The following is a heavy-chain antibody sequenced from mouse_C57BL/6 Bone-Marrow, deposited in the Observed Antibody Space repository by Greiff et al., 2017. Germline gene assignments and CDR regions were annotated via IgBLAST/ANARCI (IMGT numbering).Heavy chain of an antibody. CDR2: ISSGSSTI. D-gene: IGHD1-1*01. CDR1: GFTFSDYG. Sequence: EVHLVESGGGLVKPGGSLKLSCAASGFTFSDYGMHWVRQAPEKGLEWVAYISSGSSTIYYADTVKGRFTISSDNAKNTLFLQMTSLRSEDTAMYYCARGRYYGSSSWFAYWGQGTLVTVSA. CDR3: ARGRYYGSSSWFAY. J-gene: IGHJ3*01. V-gene: IGHV5-17*01.